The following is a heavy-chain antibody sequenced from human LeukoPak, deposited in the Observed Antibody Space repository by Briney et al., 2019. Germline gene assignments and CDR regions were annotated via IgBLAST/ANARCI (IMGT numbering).Heavy chain of an antibody. Sequence: GGSLRLSCAASGFTFSSYWMSWVRQAPGKGLEWVANIKQDGSEKYYVDSVKGRFTISRDNAKNSLYLQMNSLRAEDTAVYYCARDSSLHFDSSGPRYWGQGTLVTVSS. CDR1: GFTFSSYW. D-gene: IGHD3-22*01. J-gene: IGHJ4*02. CDR3: ARDSSLHFDSSGPRY. CDR2: IKQDGSEK. V-gene: IGHV3-7*01.